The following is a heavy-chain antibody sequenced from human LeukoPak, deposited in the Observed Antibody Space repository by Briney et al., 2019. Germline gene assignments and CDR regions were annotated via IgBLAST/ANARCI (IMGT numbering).Heavy chain of an antibody. V-gene: IGHV4-59*01. CDR2: IYYSGST. CDR3: ARGDVWFDP. Sequence: TPSEPLSLTCTVSGCSISSYYWSWIRQPPGKGLEWIGYIYYSGSTNYNPSLKSRVTISVDTSKDQFSLKLSSVTAADTAVYYCARGDVWFDPWGQGTLVTVSS. J-gene: IGHJ5*02. CDR1: GCSISSYY.